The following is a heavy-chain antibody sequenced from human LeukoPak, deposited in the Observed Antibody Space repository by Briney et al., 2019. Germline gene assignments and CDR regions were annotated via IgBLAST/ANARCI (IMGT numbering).Heavy chain of an antibody. Sequence: GRSLRLSCVASGFSFSVYGMHWARLSPGKGLEWVALVSYNGRNKDYADSVKGRFSISRDNSRNTLSLQMNSLRVEDTGVYYCASGRQLGYWGQGTLVTVSS. D-gene: IGHD3-16*01. CDR2: VSYNGRNK. V-gene: IGHV3-30*03. CDR3: ASGRQLGY. J-gene: IGHJ4*02. CDR1: GFSFSVYG.